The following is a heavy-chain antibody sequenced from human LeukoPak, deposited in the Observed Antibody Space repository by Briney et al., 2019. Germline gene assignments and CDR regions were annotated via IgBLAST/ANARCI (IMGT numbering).Heavy chain of an antibody. V-gene: IGHV4-39*07. Sequence: SETLSLTCTVSGGSISSSGYYWGWIRQPPGKGLEWIGSMYYSGSTYHNPSLKSRVTISIDTSKNQFSLKLSSVTAADTAVYYCAREGELAYCGGDCPPYYYMDVWGKGTTVTISS. CDR1: GGSISSSGYY. CDR3: AREGELAYCGGDCPPYYYMDV. J-gene: IGHJ6*03. D-gene: IGHD2-21*02. CDR2: MYYSGST.